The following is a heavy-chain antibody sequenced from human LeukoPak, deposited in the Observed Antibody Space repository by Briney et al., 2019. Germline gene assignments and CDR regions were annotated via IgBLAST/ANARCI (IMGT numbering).Heavy chain of an antibody. CDR1: GGSISSSNW. D-gene: IGHD3-22*01. CDR2: IYHSGST. J-gene: IGHJ4*02. V-gene: IGHV4-4*02. Sequence: PSETLSLTCAVSGGSISSSNWWSWVRQPPGKGLEWIGEIYHSGSTNYNPSLKSRVTISVDTSKNQFSLKLSSVTAADTAVYYCARGESYDRGILDYWGQGTLVTVSS. CDR3: ARGESYDRGILDY.